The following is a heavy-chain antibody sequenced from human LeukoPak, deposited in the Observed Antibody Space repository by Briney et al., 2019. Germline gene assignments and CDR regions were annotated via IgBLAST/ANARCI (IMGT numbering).Heavy chain of an antibody. CDR3: ARGLGGSGSYGLDP. J-gene: IGHJ5*02. CDR2: IYYSGST. D-gene: IGHD1-26*01. CDR1: AGSISSYY. Sequence: SETLSLTCTVSAGSISSYYWSWIRQPPGKGLEWIGYIYYSGSTNYNPSLKSRVTISVDTSKNQFSLKLSSVTPADTAVYYCARGLGGSGSYGLDPWGQGTLVTVSS. V-gene: IGHV4-59*01.